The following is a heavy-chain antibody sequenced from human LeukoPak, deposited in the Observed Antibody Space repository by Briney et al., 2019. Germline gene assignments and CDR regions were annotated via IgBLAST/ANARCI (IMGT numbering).Heavy chain of an antibody. J-gene: IGHJ4*02. CDR3: ARVSDAYDYFFDY. V-gene: IGHV3-21*01. CDR2: VIWRSSFI. D-gene: IGHD5-12*01. CDR1: GFAFSSYS. Sequence: GGSLRLSCAASGFAFSSYSMNWLPQAPGKALEWVSSVIWRSSFIFYADSVQGRFTVSRDDAKDSLFLRMNSLRAEDTAVYYCARVSDAYDYFFDYWGQVTVVMVSA.